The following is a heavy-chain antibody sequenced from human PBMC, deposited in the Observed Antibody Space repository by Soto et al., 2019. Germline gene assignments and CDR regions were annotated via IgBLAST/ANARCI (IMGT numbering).Heavy chain of an antibody. V-gene: IGHV4-34*01. CDR3: ARGDYALVY. J-gene: IGHJ4*02. CDR1: SGSFSGYY. CDR2: ISQSGNT. D-gene: IGHD3-16*01. Sequence: SETLSLTCSIYSGSFSGYYWSWIRQPPGKGLEWIGEISQSGNTNYSPSLKSRVSISIDTSKKQFSLNLASVSAADTAVYYCARGDYALVYWGPGTLVTVSS.